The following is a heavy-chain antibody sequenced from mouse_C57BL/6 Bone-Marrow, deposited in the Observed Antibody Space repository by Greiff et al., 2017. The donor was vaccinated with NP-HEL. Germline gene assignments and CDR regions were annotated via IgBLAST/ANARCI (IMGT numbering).Heavy chain of an antibody. D-gene: IGHD2-1*01. Sequence: VQLQESGPELVKPGASVKISCKASGYAFSSSWMNWVKQRPGKGLEWIGRIYPGDGDTNYNGKFKGKATLTADKSSSTAYMQLSSLTSEDSAVCVCAGSIYYWGYFDVWGTGTTVTVSS. V-gene: IGHV1-82*01. CDR2: IYPGDGDT. CDR1: GYAFSSSW. CDR3: AGSIYYWGYFDV. J-gene: IGHJ1*03.